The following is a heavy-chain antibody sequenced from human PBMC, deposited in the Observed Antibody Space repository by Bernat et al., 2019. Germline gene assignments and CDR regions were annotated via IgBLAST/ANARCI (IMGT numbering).Heavy chain of an antibody. V-gene: IGHV3-48*03. J-gene: IGHJ4*02. CDR2: ISSSGSTI. D-gene: IGHD1-14*01. CDR1: GFTFSSYE. CDR3: ERDQNPAFDY. Sequence: EVQLVESGGGLVQPGGSLRLSCAASGFTFSSYEMNWVRQAPGKGLEWVSYISSSGSTIYYADSVKCRFTISRDNAKNSLYLQMNSLRAEDTAVYYWERDQNPAFDYWGQGTLVTVSS.